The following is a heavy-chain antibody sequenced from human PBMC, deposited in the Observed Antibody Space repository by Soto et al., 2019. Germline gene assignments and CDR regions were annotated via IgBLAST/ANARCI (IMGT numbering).Heavy chain of an antibody. D-gene: IGHD1-26*01. V-gene: IGHV6-1*01. CDR2: TYYRSKWYN. J-gene: IGHJ4*02. Sequence: SQTLSLTCAISGDSVSSNTAAWNWIRQSPSRGLEWLGRTYYRSKWYNDYAVSVKSRISINPDTSKNQFSLQLNSVTPEDTALYYCVRDVGLDFDYWGQGTLVTVSS. CDR1: GDSVSSNTAA. CDR3: VRDVGLDFDY.